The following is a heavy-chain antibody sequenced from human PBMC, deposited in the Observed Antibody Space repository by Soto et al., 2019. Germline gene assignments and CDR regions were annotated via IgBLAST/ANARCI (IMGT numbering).Heavy chain of an antibody. V-gene: IGHV1-24*01. CDR2: FDPEGSDK. CDR3: ATMGFCGPGCYSFNY. D-gene: IGHD2-21*02. Sequence: ATVTFACRASGSTLSELAIHSVREASVKGFESIGDFDPEGSDKSYAQKFQGRVTMTSDTSTETTYMELESLTSEDTALYYCATMGFCGPGCYSFNYWGQATLVT. CDR1: GSTLSELA. J-gene: IGHJ4*02.